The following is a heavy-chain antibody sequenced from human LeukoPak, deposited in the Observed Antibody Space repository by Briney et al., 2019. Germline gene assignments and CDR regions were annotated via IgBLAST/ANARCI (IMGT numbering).Heavy chain of an antibody. D-gene: IGHD1-26*01. CDR1: GFTFSSYA. V-gene: IGHV3-30*04. CDR2: ISYDGINK. J-gene: IGHJ4*02. Sequence: GTSLRLSCAASGFTFSSYAIHWVRQTPGKGLQWVAVISYDGINKYYADSVKGRFTISRDNSKNTLYLQMNSLRTEDTAVYYCARGESDSGTYSPGDFWGQGTLVTVSS. CDR3: ARGESDSGTYSPGDF.